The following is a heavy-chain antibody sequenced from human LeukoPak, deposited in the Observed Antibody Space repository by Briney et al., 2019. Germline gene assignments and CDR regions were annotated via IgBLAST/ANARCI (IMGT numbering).Heavy chain of an antibody. Sequence: SETLSLTCTVFGDSIRSYYWSWIRQPPGKGLEWIGYIYYSGSTNYNPSLKSRVTISVDTSKNQFSLKLRSVTAADTAVYYCARDGGDGYNYNWFDPWGQGTLVTVSS. V-gene: IGHV4-59*01. CDR3: ARDGGDGYNYNWFDP. CDR1: GDSIRSYY. CDR2: IYYSGST. D-gene: IGHD5-24*01. J-gene: IGHJ5*02.